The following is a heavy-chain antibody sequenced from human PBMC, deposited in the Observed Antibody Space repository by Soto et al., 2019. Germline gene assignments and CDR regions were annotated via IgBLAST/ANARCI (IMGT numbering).Heavy chain of an antibody. V-gene: IGHV3-23*01. D-gene: IGHD6-13*01. CDR3: AKADYSHSWAPGDY. J-gene: IGHJ4*02. CDR1: RLTFSNYA. CDR2: ISGSGDTT. Sequence: EVQVLESGGGLVQPGGSLRLSCVISRLTFSNYALNWVRQAPGKGLEWVSSISGSGDTTYYADSVKGRFTISRDNSKTTLYQQMNSMRVEDKALYYCAKADYSHSWAPGDYWGQGTLVTVSS.